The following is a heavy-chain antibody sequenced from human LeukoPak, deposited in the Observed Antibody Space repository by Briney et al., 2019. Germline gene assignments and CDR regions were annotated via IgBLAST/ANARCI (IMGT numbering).Heavy chain of an antibody. CDR1: GGSFSGYY. D-gene: IGHD3-3*01. Sequence: PSETLSLTCAAYGGSFSGYYWSWIRQPPGKGLEWIGEINHSGSTNYNPSLKSRVTISVDTSKNQFSLKLSSVTAADTAVYYCARGLLNDFSRPFDYWGQGTLVTVSS. V-gene: IGHV4-34*01. CDR2: INHSGST. CDR3: ARGLLNDFSRPFDY. J-gene: IGHJ4*02.